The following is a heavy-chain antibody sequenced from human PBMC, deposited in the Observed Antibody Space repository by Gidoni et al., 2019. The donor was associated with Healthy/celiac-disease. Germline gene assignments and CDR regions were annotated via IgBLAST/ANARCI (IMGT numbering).Heavy chain of an antibody. CDR1: GGSISSYY. CDR2: IYYSGST. CDR3: ARHLSANSGYEDDHGGPDY. J-gene: IGHJ4*02. V-gene: IGHV4-59*08. D-gene: IGHD5-12*01. Sequence: QVQLQVSGPGLVKPSETLSLTCTVSGGSISSYYGSWIRQPPGKGLAWIGYIYYSGSTNYNPSLKSRVTISVDTSKNQFSLKLSSVTAADTAVYYCARHLSANSGYEDDHGGPDYCGQGTLVTVSS.